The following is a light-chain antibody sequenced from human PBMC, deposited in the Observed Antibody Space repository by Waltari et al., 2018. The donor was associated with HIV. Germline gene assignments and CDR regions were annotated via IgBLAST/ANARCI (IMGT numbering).Light chain of an antibody. J-gene: IGKJ4*02. Sequence: DIQLTLSPSSLSASVGERVTITCRASKSISSYLNWYQQKPGKAPKLLIYAASSLQSAVPSRFSGSGSGTDFTLTISRLQPKDFATYYCQQSYSTPPETFVGGTKVEIK. CDR1: KSISSY. CDR2: AAS. CDR3: QQSYSTPPET. V-gene: IGKV1-39*01.